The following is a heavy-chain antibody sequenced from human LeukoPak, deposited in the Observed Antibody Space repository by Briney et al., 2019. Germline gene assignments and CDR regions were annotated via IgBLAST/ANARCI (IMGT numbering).Heavy chain of an antibody. Sequence: GASVKVSCKASGYTFTGYYMHWVRQAPGQGLEWMGWINPNSGGTNYAQKFQGRVTMTRDTSISTAYMELSRLRSDDTAVYYCARGGLITIFGVVMYNWFDPWGQGTLVTVSS. J-gene: IGHJ5*02. V-gene: IGHV1-2*02. CDR3: ARGGLITIFGVVMYNWFDP. D-gene: IGHD3-3*01. CDR1: GYTFTGYY. CDR2: INPNSGGT.